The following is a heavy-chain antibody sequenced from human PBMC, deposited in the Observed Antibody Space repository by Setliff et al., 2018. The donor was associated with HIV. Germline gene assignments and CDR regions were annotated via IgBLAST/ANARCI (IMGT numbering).Heavy chain of an antibody. V-gene: IGHV4-59*08. Sequence: PSETLSLTCTVSGVTISTYYWNWIRQPPGKGLEWIGYISYSGTTNYNPSLKSRVTISVETSKNQFSLKVSSVTAADTAVYYCARRRPPPSGSYSKYYMDVWGKGTTVTVSS. CDR1: GVTISTYY. J-gene: IGHJ6*03. D-gene: IGHD1-26*01. CDR3: ARRRPPPSGSYSKYYMDV. CDR2: ISYSGTT.